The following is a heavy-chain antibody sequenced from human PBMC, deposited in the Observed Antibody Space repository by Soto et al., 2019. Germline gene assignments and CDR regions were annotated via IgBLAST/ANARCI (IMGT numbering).Heavy chain of an antibody. CDR1: GFTFSSYW. Sequence: GGSLRLSCAASGFTFSSYWMSWVRQAPGKGLEWVANIKQDGSEKYYVDSVKGRFTISRDNAKNSLYLQMNSLRAEDTAVYYCARGSYCSGGSCYSLAPYYMDVWGKGTTVTVSS. CDR2: IKQDGSEK. D-gene: IGHD2-15*01. J-gene: IGHJ6*03. V-gene: IGHV3-7*01. CDR3: ARGSYCSGGSCYSLAPYYMDV.